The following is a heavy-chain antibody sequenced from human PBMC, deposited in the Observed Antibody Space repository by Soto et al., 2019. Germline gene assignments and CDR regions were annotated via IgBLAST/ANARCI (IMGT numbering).Heavy chain of an antibody. CDR2: ISSSSSTI. J-gene: IGHJ3*02. Sequence: GGSLRLSCAASGYTFSSYSMNWVRQAPGKGLEWVSYISSSSSTIYYADSVKGRLTISRDNAKNSLYLQMNSLRDEDTAVYYCAREWKYYYDSSGYPSDAFDIWGQGTMVTVSS. CDR3: AREWKYYYDSSGYPSDAFDI. V-gene: IGHV3-48*02. CDR1: GYTFSSYS. D-gene: IGHD3-22*01.